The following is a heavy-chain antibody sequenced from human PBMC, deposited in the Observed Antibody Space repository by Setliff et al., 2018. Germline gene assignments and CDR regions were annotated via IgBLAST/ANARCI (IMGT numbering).Heavy chain of an antibody. V-gene: IGHV4-38-2*01. J-gene: IGHJ4*02. Sequence: PSETLSLTCAVSSYSISTNYYWGWIRQPPGKGLEWIVSIYHSGSTYYNPSLKSRVTISVDTSKNQFSLKLTSVTAADTAVYYCARVGAVNYDFDSWGQGTLVTVSS. CDR2: IYHSGST. CDR1: SYSISTNYY. CDR3: ARVGAVNYDFDS. D-gene: IGHD3-10*01.